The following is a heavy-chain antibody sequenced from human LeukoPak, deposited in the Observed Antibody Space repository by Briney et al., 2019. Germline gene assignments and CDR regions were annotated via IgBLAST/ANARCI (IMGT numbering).Heavy chain of an antibody. CDR3: ARDRMGAIMYFDV. V-gene: IGHV3-13*01. Sequence: GGSLRLSCAASGFTFSSYDMHWVRQGTGKGLEWVSAIGSAGDTYYPGSVKGRFTISRDNSRDRLYLETNSLRAEDTAVYYCARDRMGAIMYFDVWGRGTLVTVSS. D-gene: IGHD3-10*01. J-gene: IGHJ2*01. CDR2: IGSAGDT. CDR1: GFTFSSYD.